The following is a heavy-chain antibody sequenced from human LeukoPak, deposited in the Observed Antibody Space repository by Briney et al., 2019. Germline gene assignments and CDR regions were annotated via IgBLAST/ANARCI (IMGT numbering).Heavy chain of an antibody. V-gene: IGHV1-46*01. CDR3: ARDGGSAMPFDY. D-gene: IGHD2-2*01. CDR1: GYTFTNYY. Sequence: GASVKVSCKASGYTFTNYYMHWVRQAPGQGLEWMGIINPSDGSTNYARNFQGRVTMTRDTSTSTVYMELSILRSEDTAVYYCARDGGSAMPFDYWGQGTLVTVSS. CDR2: INPSDGST. J-gene: IGHJ4*02.